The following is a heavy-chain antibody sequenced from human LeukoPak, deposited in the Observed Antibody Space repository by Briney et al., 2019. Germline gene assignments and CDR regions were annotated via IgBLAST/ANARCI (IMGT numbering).Heavy chain of an antibody. CDR2: ISYDGSNK. Sequence: GRSLRLSCAASGFTFSRYTIHWVRQAPGKGLEWVAVISYDGSNKYYADSVKGRFTISRDNSKNTLYLQMNSLRAEDTAVYYCASMYSKYVPFDSWGQGTLVTVSS. CDR3: ASMYSKYVPFDS. D-gene: IGHD4-11*01. J-gene: IGHJ4*02. V-gene: IGHV3-30*04. CDR1: GFTFSRYT.